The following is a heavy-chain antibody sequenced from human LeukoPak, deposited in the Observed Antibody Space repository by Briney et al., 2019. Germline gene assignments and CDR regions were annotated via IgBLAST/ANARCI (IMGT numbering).Heavy chain of an antibody. CDR2: ISTNSGGI. CDR3: AKDVQMTSHAYYNYFDY. J-gene: IGHJ4*02. CDR1: GFTFTTYS. V-gene: IGHV3-9*01. Sequence: PGGSLRLSCAASGFTFTTYSMNWVRQAPGKGLEWVSGISTNSGGIDYADSVKGRFTISRDNAKNSLYLQMNTLRPEDTAFYYCAKDVQMTSHAYYNYFDYWGQGTLVTVSS. D-gene: IGHD3-16*01.